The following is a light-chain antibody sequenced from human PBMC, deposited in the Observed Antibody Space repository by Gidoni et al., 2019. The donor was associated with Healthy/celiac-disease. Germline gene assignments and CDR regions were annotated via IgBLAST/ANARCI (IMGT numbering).Light chain of an antibody. Sequence: QSVLTTPPSASGTPGPRVTISCSGISSNIGSNTVNRYQQLPGPAPQLLIYSNNQRPSGVPDRFSGSKSGTSASLAISGLQSEDEADYYCAAWDDSLNGPNWVFGGGTKLTVL. V-gene: IGLV1-44*01. J-gene: IGLJ3*02. CDR2: SNN. CDR1: SSNIGSNT. CDR3: AAWDDSLNGPNWV.